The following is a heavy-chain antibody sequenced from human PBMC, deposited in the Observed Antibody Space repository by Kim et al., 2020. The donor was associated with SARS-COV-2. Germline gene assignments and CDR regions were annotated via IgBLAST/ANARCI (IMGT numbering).Heavy chain of an antibody. V-gene: IGHV3-20*01. J-gene: IGHJ6*02. D-gene: IGHD2-15*01. CDR3: ARSQGGRYYYGMDV. Sequence: DSVKGRFTISRDNAKNSLYLQMNSLRAEDTALYHCARSQGGRYYYGMDVWGQGTTVTVSS.